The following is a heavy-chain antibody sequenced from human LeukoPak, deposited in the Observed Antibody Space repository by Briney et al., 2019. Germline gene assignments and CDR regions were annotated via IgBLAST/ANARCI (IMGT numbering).Heavy chain of an antibody. V-gene: IGHV4-34*01. CDR2: INHSGGT. CDR3: AEHFYYDDSSYYYSRYYYYMDV. J-gene: IGHJ6*03. D-gene: IGHD3-22*01. CDR1: GVSISTYY. Sequence: SETLSLTCTVSGVSISTYYWSWIRQPPGKGLEWIGEINHSGGTNYNPSLKSRVTISVDTSTNQFSLKLSSVTAAATAVYYFAEHFYYDDSSYYYSRYYYYMDVWGKGTTVTISS.